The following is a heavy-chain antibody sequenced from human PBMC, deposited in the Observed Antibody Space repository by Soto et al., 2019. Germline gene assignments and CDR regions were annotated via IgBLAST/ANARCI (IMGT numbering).Heavy chain of an antibody. D-gene: IGHD4-17*01. Sequence: GGSLRLSCAASGFTFSSYWMSWVRQAPGKGLEWVANIKEDGSEKNYVDSLKGRFSISRDNAKNSLYLQMNSLRAEDTAVYYCAQPTVFEYWGQGTLVTVAP. CDR1: GFTFSSYW. CDR2: IKEDGSEK. V-gene: IGHV3-7*01. CDR3: AQPTVFEY. J-gene: IGHJ4*02.